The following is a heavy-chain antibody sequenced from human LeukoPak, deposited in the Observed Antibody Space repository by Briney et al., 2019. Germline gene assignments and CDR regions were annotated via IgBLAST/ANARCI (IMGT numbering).Heavy chain of an antibody. Sequence: GGSLRLSCAASGFTVSSNYMSWVRQAQGKGLEWVSAISGSGGSTYYADSVKGRFTISRDNSKNTLYLQMNSLRAEDTAVYYCAKAAVLWFGEYLFDYWGQGTLVTVSS. D-gene: IGHD3-10*01. CDR2: ISGSGGST. J-gene: IGHJ4*02. CDR1: GFTVSSNY. V-gene: IGHV3-23*01. CDR3: AKAAVLWFGEYLFDY.